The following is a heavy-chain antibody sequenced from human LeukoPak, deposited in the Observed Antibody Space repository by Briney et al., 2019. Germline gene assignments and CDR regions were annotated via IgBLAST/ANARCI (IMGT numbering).Heavy chain of an antibody. CDR1: GGSFSGYY. D-gene: IGHD4-17*01. J-gene: IGHJ1*01. CDR3: ARPTTVTTHYFQH. V-gene: IGHV4-34*01. Sequence: SETLSLTCAVCGGSFSGYYWSWLRQPPGKGLEWIGEINHSGSTNYNPSLKSRVTISVDTSKNQFSLKLNSVTAADTAVYYCARPTTVTTHYFQHWGQGTRVTVSA. CDR2: INHSGST.